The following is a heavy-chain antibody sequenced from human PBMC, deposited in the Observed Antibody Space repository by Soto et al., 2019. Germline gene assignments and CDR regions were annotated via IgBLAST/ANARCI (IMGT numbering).Heavy chain of an antibody. CDR2: INPNSGGT. V-gene: IGHV1-2*02. CDR3: ARGLYGSGTLYDMDV. J-gene: IGHJ6*02. Sequence: ASVKVSCKASGYTFTGYYMHWVRQAPGQGLEWMGWINPNSGGTNYAQKFQGRVTMTRDTSISTAYMELSRLRSDDTAVYYCARGLYGSGTLYDMDVWGQGTTVTVSS. CDR1: GYTFTGYY. D-gene: IGHD3-10*01.